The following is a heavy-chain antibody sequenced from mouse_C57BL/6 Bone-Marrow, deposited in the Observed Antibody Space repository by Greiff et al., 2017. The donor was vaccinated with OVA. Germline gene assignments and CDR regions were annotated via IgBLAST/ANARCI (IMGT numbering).Heavy chain of an antibody. Sequence: VQLVESGAELVRPGTSVKVSCKASGYAFTNYVIEWVKQRPGQGLEWIGVINPGSGGTNYNEKFKGKATLTADKYCSTAYLQLSSLTSEDSAVYFCAREDDGYYRFAYWGQGTLVTVSA. CDR1: GYAFTNYV. CDR2: INPGSGGT. D-gene: IGHD2-3*01. CDR3: AREDDGYYRFAY. J-gene: IGHJ3*01. V-gene: IGHV1-54*01.